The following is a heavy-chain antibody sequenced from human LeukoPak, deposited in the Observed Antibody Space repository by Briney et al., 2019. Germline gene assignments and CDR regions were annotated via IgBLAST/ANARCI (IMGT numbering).Heavy chain of an antibody. Sequence: GGSLRLSCAASGFTFSSYGMHWVRQAPGKGLEWVAFIRYDGSNKYYAESVKGRFTISRDNSKNTLYLQMNSLRAEDTAVYYCAKDRRIYCSSTSCYTGDYWGQGTLVTVSS. CDR3: AKDRRIYCSSTSCYTGDY. CDR1: GFTFSSYG. J-gene: IGHJ4*02. CDR2: IRYDGSNK. D-gene: IGHD2-2*02. V-gene: IGHV3-30*02.